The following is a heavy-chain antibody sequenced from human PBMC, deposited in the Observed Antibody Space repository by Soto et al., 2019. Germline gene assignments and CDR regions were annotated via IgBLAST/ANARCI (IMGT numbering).Heavy chain of an antibody. CDR2: IYYSGST. Sequence: TLSLTCTVSGGSISSGDYYWSWIRQPPGKGLEWIGYIYYSGSTYYNPSLKSRVTISVDTSKNQFSLKLSSVTAADTAVYYCASHSIAAAGSDYWGQGTLVTVSS. CDR1: GGSISSGDYY. J-gene: IGHJ4*02. D-gene: IGHD6-13*01. CDR3: ASHSIAAAGSDY. V-gene: IGHV4-30-4*01.